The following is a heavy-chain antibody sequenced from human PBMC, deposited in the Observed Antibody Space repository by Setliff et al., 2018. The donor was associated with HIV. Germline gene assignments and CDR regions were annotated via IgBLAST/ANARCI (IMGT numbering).Heavy chain of an antibody. D-gene: IGHD1-7*01. CDR3: TRGPGGTVPKPLEAFDV. CDR2: VDYSGDT. Sequence: SETLSLTCSISGATIHYHYRSWIRQPPGKGLEWIGYVDYSGDTEYNPSLQSRATISRDPSKSQVSLTLNSATAADTAVYYCTRGPGGTVPKPLEAFDVWGRGAVVTVSS. CDR1: GATIHYHY. V-gene: IGHV4-59*11. J-gene: IGHJ3*01.